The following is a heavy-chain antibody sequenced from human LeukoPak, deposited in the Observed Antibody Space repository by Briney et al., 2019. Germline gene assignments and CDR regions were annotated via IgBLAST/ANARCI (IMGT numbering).Heavy chain of an antibody. CDR3: ARIRLGYFDS. CDR2: IYYSGST. Sequence: SETLSLTCTVSGGSISSYYWSWIRQPPGKGLEWIGYIYYSGSTNYNPYLKRRVTISVDTSQNQFSLKLSSVTAADTAVYYRARIRLGYFDSWGQGTPLTASS. D-gene: IGHD3-22*01. J-gene: IGHJ4*02. CDR1: GGSISSYY. V-gene: IGHV4-59*01.